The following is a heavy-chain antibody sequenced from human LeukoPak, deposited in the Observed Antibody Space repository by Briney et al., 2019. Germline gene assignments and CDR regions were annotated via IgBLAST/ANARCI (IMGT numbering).Heavy chain of an antibody. J-gene: IGHJ5*02. CDR2: IYHSGST. D-gene: IGHD3-16*01. CDR3: ARHLDWFDP. Sequence: PSETLSLTCAVSGYSISSGYYWGWIRQPPGKGLEWIGSIYHSGSTYYNPSLKSRVTISVDTSKNQFSLKLSSVTAADTAVYYCARHLDWFDPWGQGTLVTVSP. V-gene: IGHV4-38-2*01. CDR1: GYSISSGYY.